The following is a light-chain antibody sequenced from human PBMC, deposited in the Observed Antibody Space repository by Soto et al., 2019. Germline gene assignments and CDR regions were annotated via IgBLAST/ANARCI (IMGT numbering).Light chain of an antibody. J-gene: IGLJ3*02. CDR3: CSYAGSYDWV. CDR1: SSDVGGYNY. V-gene: IGLV2-11*01. CDR2: EVT. Sequence: QSALTQPRSVSGSPGQTVTISCTGTSSDVGGYNYVSWYQQHPGKAPNVLIYEVTKRPSGVPDRFSGSKSGNTASLTISGLQAEDEADYYCCSYAGSYDWVFGGGTKLTVL.